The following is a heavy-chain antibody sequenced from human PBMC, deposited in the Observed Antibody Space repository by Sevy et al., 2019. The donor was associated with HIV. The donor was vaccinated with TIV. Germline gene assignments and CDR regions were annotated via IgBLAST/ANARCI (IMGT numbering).Heavy chain of an antibody. D-gene: IGHD3-22*01. CDR1: GYTFTSYG. CDR2: ISAYNGNT. CDR3: ARLQTYYYDSSGYGDFDY. J-gene: IGHJ4*02. Sequence: ASVKVSCKASGYTFTSYGISWVRQAPGQGLEWMEWISAYNGNTNYAQKLQGRVTMTTDTSTSTAYMELRSLRSDDTAVYYCARLQTYYYDSSGYGDFDYWGQGTLVTVSS. V-gene: IGHV1-18*01.